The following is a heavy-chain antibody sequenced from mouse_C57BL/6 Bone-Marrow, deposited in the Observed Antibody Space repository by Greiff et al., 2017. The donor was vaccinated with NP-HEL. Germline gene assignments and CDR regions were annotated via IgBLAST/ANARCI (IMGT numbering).Heavy chain of an antibody. J-gene: IGHJ4*01. CDR2: ISSGSSTI. D-gene: IGHD2-12*01. CDR1: GFTFSDYG. CDR3: ARRYRGLYYYAMDY. V-gene: IGHV5-17*01. Sequence: EVMLVESGGGLVKPGGSLKLSCAASGFTFSDYGMHWVRQAPEKGLEWVAYISSGSSTIYYAETVKGRFTISRDNAKTTLFLQMTSLRSEDTAMYYCARRYRGLYYYAMDYWGQGTSVTVSS.